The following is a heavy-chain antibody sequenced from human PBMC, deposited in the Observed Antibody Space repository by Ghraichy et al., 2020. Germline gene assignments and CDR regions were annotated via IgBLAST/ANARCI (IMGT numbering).Heavy chain of an antibody. CDR1: GFTFSSYA. CDR3: AKGVQYGQWPPYYFDY. CDR2: ISGSGGST. Sequence: GGSLRLSCAASGFTFSSYAMSWVRQAPPGKGLEWVSGISGSGGSTYYADSVKGRFTFSRDNSKNTLYLQMNSLRAEDTAVYYCAKGVQYGQWPPYYFDYWGQGTLVTVSS. D-gene: IGHD6-19*01. V-gene: IGHV3-23*01. J-gene: IGHJ4*02.